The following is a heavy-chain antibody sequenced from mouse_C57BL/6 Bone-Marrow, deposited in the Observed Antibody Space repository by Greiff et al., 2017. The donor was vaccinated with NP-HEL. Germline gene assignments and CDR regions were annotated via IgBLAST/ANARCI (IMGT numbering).Heavy chain of an antibody. CDR2: IWGVGST. CDR1: GFSLTSYG. D-gene: IGHD2-3*01. CDR3: ASADGSSSFAY. Sequence: VKLMESGPGLVAPSQSLSITCTVSGFSLTSYGVDWVRQSPGKGLEWLGVIWGVGSTNYNSALKSRLSISKDNSKSQVFLKMNSLQTDDTAMYYCASADGSSSFAYWGQGTLVTVSA. J-gene: IGHJ3*01. V-gene: IGHV2-6*01.